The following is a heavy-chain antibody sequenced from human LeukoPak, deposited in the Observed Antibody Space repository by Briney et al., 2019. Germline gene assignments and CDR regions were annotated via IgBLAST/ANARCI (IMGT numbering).Heavy chain of an antibody. CDR3: ARGYCSGTSCYYPYYFDS. J-gene: IGHJ4*02. CDR1: GYTFTSYD. Sequence: SVKVSCKASGYTFTSYDINWVRQAPGQGLEWMGGIIPIFGTANYAQKFQGRVTITTDESTSTAYMDLSSLRSEDTAMYYCARGYCSGTSCYYPYYFDSWGQGTLVTVSS. V-gene: IGHV1-69*05. D-gene: IGHD2-2*01. CDR2: IIPIFGTA.